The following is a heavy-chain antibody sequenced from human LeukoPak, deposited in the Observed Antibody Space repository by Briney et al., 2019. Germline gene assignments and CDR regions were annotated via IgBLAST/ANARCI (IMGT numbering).Heavy chain of an antibody. V-gene: IGHV3-48*02. CDR1: GFTFSSYN. CDR2: ISSSSGTI. Sequence: GGSLRLSCAASGFTFSSYNMNWVRQAPEKGLEWVSYISSSSGTIYYADSVKGRFTISRDNAKNSLYLQMNSLRDEDTAVYFCTRGRGTDYWGQGTLVTVSS. J-gene: IGHJ4*02. D-gene: IGHD1-14*01. CDR3: TRGRGTDY.